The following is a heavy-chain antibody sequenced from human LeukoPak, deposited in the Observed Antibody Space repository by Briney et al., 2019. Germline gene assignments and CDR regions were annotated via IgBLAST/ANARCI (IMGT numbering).Heavy chain of an antibody. J-gene: IGHJ4*02. CDR1: GFTFSTYW. D-gene: IGHD3-22*01. CDR2: INQDGSER. Sequence: GGSLRLSCAASGFTFSTYWMTWVRQAPGKGLEWVANINQDGSERPYVDSVKGRFTISRDNAKNSLYLQMNSLRAEDTAVYYCARVGFYRSGRYYPDYWGQGTLVAVSS. V-gene: IGHV3-7*01. CDR3: ARVGFYRSGRYYPDY.